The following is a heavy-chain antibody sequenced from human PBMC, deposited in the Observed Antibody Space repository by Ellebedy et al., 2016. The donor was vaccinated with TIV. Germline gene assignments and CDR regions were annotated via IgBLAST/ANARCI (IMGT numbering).Heavy chain of an antibody. CDR1: GFTFIHAA. Sequence: PGGSLRLSCPPSGFTFIHAAITWVRQAPGKGLEWLSAIRGDGKYIYYADSVKGRFTISRDNSKNTLFLQMSSLSAEDSALYYCAQHYNTLTGFYTYWGRGTLVTVSS. CDR3: AQHYNTLTGFYTY. V-gene: IGHV3-23*01. D-gene: IGHD3-9*01. CDR2: IRGDGKYI. J-gene: IGHJ4*02.